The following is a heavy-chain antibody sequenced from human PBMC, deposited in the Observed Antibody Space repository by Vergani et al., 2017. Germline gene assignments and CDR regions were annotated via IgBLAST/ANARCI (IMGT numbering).Heavy chain of an antibody. Sequence: VQLVESGGGVVQPGRSLRLSCAASGFTFSSYWMSWVRQAPGKGLEWVANIKQDGSEKYYVDSVKGRFTISRDNAKNSLYLQMNSLRAEDTAVYYCARDKGDSSGYYGTSGYFDYWGQGTLVTVSS. V-gene: IGHV3-7*01. CDR1: GFTFSSYW. D-gene: IGHD3-22*01. CDR2: IKQDGSEK. J-gene: IGHJ4*02. CDR3: ARDKGDSSGYYGTSGYFDY.